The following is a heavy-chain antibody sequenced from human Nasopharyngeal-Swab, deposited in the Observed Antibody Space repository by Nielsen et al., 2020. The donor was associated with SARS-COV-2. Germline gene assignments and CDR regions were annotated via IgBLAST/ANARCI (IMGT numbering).Heavy chain of an antibody. CDR3: ARGYFVDYYFSYMDV. J-gene: IGHJ6*03. Sequence: SVKVSCKASGGTFGTYALRWVRQAPGQGFEWMGGIIPIFGTPNYAQKFRGRVTMTADESTSTAYMELSSLRSEDTAVYYCARGYFVDYYFSYMDVWGKGTTVTVSS. D-gene: IGHD3-9*01. CDR2: IIPIFGTP. CDR1: GGTFGTYA. V-gene: IGHV1-69*13.